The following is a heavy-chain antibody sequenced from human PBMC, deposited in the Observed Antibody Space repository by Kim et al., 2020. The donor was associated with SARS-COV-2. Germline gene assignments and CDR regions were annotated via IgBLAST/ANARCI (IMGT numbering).Heavy chain of an antibody. CDR3: NRPPKDEVDY. CDR2: AT. Sequence: ATAYAAAVKGRLTSSRDDSKNTAYLQMNRLKTEETAVYYCNRPPKDEVDYWGQGTLVTVSS. V-gene: IGHV3-73*01. D-gene: IGHD2-15*01. J-gene: IGHJ4*02.